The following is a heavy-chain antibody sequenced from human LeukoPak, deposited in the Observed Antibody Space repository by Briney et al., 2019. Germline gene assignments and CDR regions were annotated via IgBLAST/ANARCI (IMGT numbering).Heavy chain of an antibody. V-gene: IGHV4-61*01. Sequence: LETLSLTCTVSGGSVSGDHYYWSWIRQPPGKELEWIGYIHYSGSTNYNPSLKSRVTMSVDTSKNQFSLKLTSVTAADTAVYYCARGGSSSSWPFYYWGQGTLVTVSS. CDR3: ARGGSSSSWPFYY. D-gene: IGHD6-13*01. CDR1: GGSVSGDHYY. CDR2: IHYSGST. J-gene: IGHJ4*02.